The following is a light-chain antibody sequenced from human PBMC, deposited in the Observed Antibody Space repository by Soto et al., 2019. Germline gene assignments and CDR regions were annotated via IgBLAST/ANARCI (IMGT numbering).Light chain of an antibody. J-gene: IGKJ1*01. CDR1: QSVIRW. Sequence: DIQMTQSPSTLSASVGDRVTIACRASQSVIRWLAWYQQKPGKAPKLLIYKASSLETGVPSRFSGSGSGTEFTLTISSLQDDDFANYYCQQYNGYPWTFGQGTKVEIK. V-gene: IGKV1-5*03. CDR2: KAS. CDR3: QQYNGYPWT.